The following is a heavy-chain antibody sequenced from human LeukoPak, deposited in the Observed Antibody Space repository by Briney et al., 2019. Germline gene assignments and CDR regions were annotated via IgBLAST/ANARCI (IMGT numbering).Heavy chain of an antibody. CDR2: IIPIFGTA. D-gene: IGHD6-19*01. Sequence: GASVKVSCKASGGTFSSYAIGWVRQAPGQGLEWMGGIIPIFGTANYAQKFQGRVTITADESTSTAYMELSSLRSEDTAVYYCARGQWLVRSYYYYGMDVWGQGTTVTVSS. J-gene: IGHJ6*02. CDR3: ARGQWLVRSYYYYGMDV. CDR1: GGTFSSYA. V-gene: IGHV1-69*13.